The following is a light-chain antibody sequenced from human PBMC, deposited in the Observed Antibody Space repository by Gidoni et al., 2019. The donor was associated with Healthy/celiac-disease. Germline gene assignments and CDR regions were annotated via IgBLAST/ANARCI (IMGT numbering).Light chain of an antibody. CDR3: QQYNNWPQT. Sequence: EIVMTQSPATLSVSPGERATLSCRASQSVSSNLAWYQQKPGQAPRLLIYGASTRATGIPARFSGSGSGTEFTLTISSLQSEDLAVYYCQQYNNWPQTFGQXTKVEIK. J-gene: IGKJ1*01. V-gene: IGKV3-15*01. CDR1: QSVSSN. CDR2: GAS.